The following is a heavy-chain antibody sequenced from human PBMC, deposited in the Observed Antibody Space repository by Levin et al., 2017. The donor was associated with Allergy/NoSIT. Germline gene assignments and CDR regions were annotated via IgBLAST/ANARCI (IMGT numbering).Heavy chain of an antibody. CDR1: GGSISSGGYY. V-gene: IGHV4-31*03. Sequence: SETLSLTCTVSGGSISSGGYYWSWIRQHPGKGLEWIGYIYYSGSTYYNPSLKSRVTISVDTSKNQFSLKLSSVTAADTAVYYCARGYGEVGHFDYWGQGTLVTVSS. D-gene: IGHD5-18*01. CDR3: ARGYGEVGHFDY. J-gene: IGHJ4*02. CDR2: IYYSGST.